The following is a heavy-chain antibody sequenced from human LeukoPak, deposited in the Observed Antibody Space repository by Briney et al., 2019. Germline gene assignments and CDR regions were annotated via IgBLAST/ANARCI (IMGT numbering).Heavy chain of an antibody. CDR1: GFTVSIDG. J-gene: IGHJ4*02. CDR2: ISYDGSNK. D-gene: IGHD1-1*01. CDR3: AKDLEAAFDY. Sequence: GALRLSCAASGFTVSIDGMHWVRQAPGKGLEWVAVISYDGSNKYYADSVKGRFTISRDNSKNTLYLQMNSLRAEDTAVYYCAKDLEAAFDYWGQGTLVTVSS. V-gene: IGHV3-30*18.